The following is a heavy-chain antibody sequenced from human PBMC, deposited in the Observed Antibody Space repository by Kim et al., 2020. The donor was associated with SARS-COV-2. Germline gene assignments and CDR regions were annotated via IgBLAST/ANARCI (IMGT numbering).Heavy chain of an antibody. CDR2: ISGSGGST. D-gene: IGHD3-10*01. CDR1: GFTFSSYA. Sequence: GGSLRLSCAASGFTFSSYAMSWVRQAPGKGLEWVSAISGSGGSTYYADSVKGRFTISRDNSKNTLYLQMNSLRAEDTAVYYCALLLWFGEISTPADYWGQGTLVTVSS. CDR3: ALLLWFGEISTPADY. J-gene: IGHJ4*02. V-gene: IGHV3-23*01.